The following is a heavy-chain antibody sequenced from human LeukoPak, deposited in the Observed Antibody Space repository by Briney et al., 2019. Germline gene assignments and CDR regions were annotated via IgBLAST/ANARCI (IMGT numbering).Heavy chain of an antibody. CDR1: GFTFGDYA. CDR2: IRSKAYGGTT. Sequence: QPGRSLRLSCTASGFTFGDYAMSRFRQAPGKGLEWVGFIRSKAYGGTTEYAASVKGRFTISRDDSKSIAYLQMNSLKTEDTAVYYCTRDPGIVGAQGAFDIWGQGTMVTVSS. D-gene: IGHD1-26*01. V-gene: IGHV3-49*03. J-gene: IGHJ3*02. CDR3: TRDPGIVGAQGAFDI.